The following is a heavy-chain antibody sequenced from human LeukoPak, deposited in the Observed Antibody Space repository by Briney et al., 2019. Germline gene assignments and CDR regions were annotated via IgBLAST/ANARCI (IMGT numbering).Heavy chain of an antibody. CDR3: ARGTYDYGGNWFDP. V-gene: IGHV4-39*01. Sequence: SETLSLTCTVSGGSISSSSYYWGWIRQPPGKGPEWIGSIYYSGSTYYNPSLKSRVTISVDTSKNQFSLKLSSVTAADTAVYYCARGTYDYGGNWFDPWGQGTLVTVSS. J-gene: IGHJ5*02. D-gene: IGHD4-23*01. CDR2: IYYSGST. CDR1: GGSISSSSYY.